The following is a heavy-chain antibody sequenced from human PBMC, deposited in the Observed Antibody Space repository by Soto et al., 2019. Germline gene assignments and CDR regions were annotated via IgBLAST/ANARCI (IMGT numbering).Heavy chain of an antibody. D-gene: IGHD3-3*01. Sequence: GGSLRLSCAASGFTFSSFWMHWVRQAPGKGLEWVAVTSYDGSNKYYADSVKGRFTISRDNSKNTLYLQMNSLRAEDTAVYYCAKASVTIFGGPMDVWGNGTTVTVSS. CDR2: TSYDGSNK. CDR1: GFTFSSFW. V-gene: IGHV3-30*18. J-gene: IGHJ6*03. CDR3: AKASVTIFGGPMDV.